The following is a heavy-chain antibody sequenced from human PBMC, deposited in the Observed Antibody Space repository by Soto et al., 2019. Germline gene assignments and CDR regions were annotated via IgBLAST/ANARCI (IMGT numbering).Heavy chain of an antibody. CDR3: ARGIKNYYGTDV. Sequence: EEHLVESGGGLVPPGGSLRLSCAASGFTFTEYWMHWVRQVPGKGLVWVSRINADGTRTNYADSVKGRFTISIDNAKNTGYLQMNSLRAEDTAVFYCARGIKNYYGTDVWGQGTTVTVSS. V-gene: IGHV3-74*01. J-gene: IGHJ6*02. CDR2: INADGTRT. D-gene: IGHD3-16*01. CDR1: GFTFTEYW.